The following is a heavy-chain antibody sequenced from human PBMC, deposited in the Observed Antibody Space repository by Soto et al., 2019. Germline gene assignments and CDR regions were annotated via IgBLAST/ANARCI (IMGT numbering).Heavy chain of an antibody. V-gene: IGHV4-61*01. CDR1: GGSVSSGSYY. J-gene: IGHJ4*02. CDR2: IYYSGST. D-gene: IGHD2-8*01. Sequence: SETLSLTCTVSGGSVSSGSYYWSWIRQPPGKGLEWIGYIYYSGSTNYNPSLKSRVTISVDTSKNQFSLKLSSVTAADTAVYYCARHRDVCTNGVCYSEYYFDYWGQGTLVTISS. CDR3: ARHRDVCTNGVCYSEYYFDY.